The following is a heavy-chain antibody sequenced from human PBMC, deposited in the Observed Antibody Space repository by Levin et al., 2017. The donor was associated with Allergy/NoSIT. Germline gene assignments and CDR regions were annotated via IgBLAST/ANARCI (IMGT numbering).Heavy chain of an antibody. CDR2: ISNSGSST. CDR3: ARARLDGFDI. CDR1: GFIFKNYY. Sequence: AGGSLRLSCAASGFIFKNYYMTWIRQAPGKGLEWISYISNSGSSTYYADSVKGRFTISRDNAKNSLSLQMNSLRAEDTAVYYCARARLDGFDIWGQGTMVTVSS. D-gene: IGHD3-16*01. V-gene: IGHV3-11*01. J-gene: IGHJ3*02.